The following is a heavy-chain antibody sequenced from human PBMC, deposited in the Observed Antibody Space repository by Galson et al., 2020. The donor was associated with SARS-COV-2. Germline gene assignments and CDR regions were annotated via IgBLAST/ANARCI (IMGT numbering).Heavy chain of an antibody. CDR1: GYTFTSYD. CDR3: ARWYHYGFWSGRKEGFDP. V-gene: IGHV1-8*01. CDR2: MNPNSGNT. J-gene: IGHJ5*01. D-gene: IGHD3-3*01. Sequence: ASVKVSCKASGYTFTSYDINWVRQATGQGLEWMGWMNPNSGNTGYAQKFQGRVTMTRNTSISTAYMELSSLRSEDTAVYYCARWYHYGFWSGRKEGFDPGGRATLVTVSS.